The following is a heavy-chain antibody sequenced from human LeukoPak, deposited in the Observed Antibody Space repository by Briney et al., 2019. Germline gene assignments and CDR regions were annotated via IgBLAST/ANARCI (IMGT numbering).Heavy chain of an antibody. CDR1: AASFNSDDQY. J-gene: IGHJ4*02. CDR2: IHPSGML. V-gene: IGHV4-31*03. D-gene: IGHD3-22*01. CDR3: SRGLDSRKLGY. Sequence: SETLSLTCTVSAASFNSDDQYWNWIRQSPGKGLEWIGSIHPSGMLYNNPSLESRVTMSRDTSKNQLSLNLNSVTAADTAVYFCSRGLDSRKLGYWGQGILVTVSS.